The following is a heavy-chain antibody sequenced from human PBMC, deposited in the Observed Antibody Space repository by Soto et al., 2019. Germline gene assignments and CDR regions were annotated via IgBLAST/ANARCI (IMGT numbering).Heavy chain of an antibody. CDR1: LYTFTGYY. CDR3: ARSEGSGSYIYYYYGMDV. Sequence: ASVKVSCKSSLYTFTGYYIHCVRQAPGQGLEWMGWINPNSGGTNYAQKFQGWVTMTRDTSISTAYMELSRLRSDDTAVYYCARSEGSGSYIYYYYGMDVWGQGTTVTVSS. J-gene: IGHJ6*02. D-gene: IGHD3-10*01. V-gene: IGHV1-2*04. CDR2: INPNSGGT.